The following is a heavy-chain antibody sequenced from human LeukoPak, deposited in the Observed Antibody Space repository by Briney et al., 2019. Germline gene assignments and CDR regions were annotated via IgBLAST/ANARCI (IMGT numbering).Heavy chain of an antibody. CDR2: ISSSSNI. CDR1: GFTFSSYS. J-gene: IGHJ4*02. Sequence: GGSLRLSCAASGFTFSSYSMNWARQAPGKGLEWVSYISSSSNIYYADSVEGRFTISRDNSKNTLYLQMNSLRAEDTAVYYCANLVGATSADYWGQGTLVTVSS. CDR3: ANLVGATSADY. D-gene: IGHD1-26*01. V-gene: IGHV3-48*01.